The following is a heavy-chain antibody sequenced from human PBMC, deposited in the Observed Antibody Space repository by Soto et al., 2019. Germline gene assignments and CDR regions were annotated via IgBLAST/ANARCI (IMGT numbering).Heavy chain of an antibody. CDR3: ARAASELDY. CDR2: ISSTSSHT. Sequence: QVQLVESGGGLVKPGGSLRLSCSASGFTFSDYYMTWIRQAPGKGLEWVSYISSTSSHTNYADSVEGRFTISRDNAKNSLYRQRNSLRAEDTAVYYCARAASELDYWGQGTLVTVSP. D-gene: IGHD5-18*01. J-gene: IGHJ4*02. V-gene: IGHV3-11*06. CDR1: GFTFSDYY.